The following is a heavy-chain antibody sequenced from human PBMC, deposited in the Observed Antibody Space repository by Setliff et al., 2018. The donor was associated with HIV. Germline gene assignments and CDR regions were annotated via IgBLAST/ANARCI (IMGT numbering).Heavy chain of an antibody. CDR3: AVASIVSTARWNH. Sequence: ASVKVSCKASGSSFSGYYLHWVRRAPGQGLEWMGWINPNSGATNYAQNFQGRVTMTRDTSISTAYMDLSSLTSDDTAVYYCAVASIVSTARWNHWGRGTLVTVSS. V-gene: IGHV1-2*02. D-gene: IGHD1-26*01. J-gene: IGHJ5*02. CDR2: INPNSGAT. CDR1: GSSFSGYY.